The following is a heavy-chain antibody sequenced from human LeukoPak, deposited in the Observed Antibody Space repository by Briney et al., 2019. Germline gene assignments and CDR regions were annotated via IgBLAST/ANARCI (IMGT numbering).Heavy chain of an antibody. CDR3: AVGALSYGLEGQSD. D-gene: IGHD5-18*01. CDR2: IIPIFGTA. J-gene: IGHJ4*02. CDR1: GYTFTSYG. V-gene: IGHV1-69*05. Sequence: SVKVSCKASGYTFTSYGISWVRQAPGQGLEWMGRIIPIFGTANYAQKFQGRVTITTDESTSTAYMELSSLRSEDTAVYYCAVGALSYGLEGQSDWGQGTLVTVSS.